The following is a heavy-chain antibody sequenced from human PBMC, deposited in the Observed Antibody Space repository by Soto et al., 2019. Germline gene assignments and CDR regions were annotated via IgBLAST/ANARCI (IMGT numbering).Heavy chain of an antibody. CDR2: IFWDDDK. Sequence: QITLKESGPTLVKPTQTLTLSCSFSGFSLSTSGVAVGWIRQPPGKALEWLAIIFWDDDKRYSPSLKSRLTITKDISKNQVVLTMTNMDPVDTATYYSAHSPYSSSSKGAFDIWGQGTMVTVSS. CDR1: GFSLSTSGVA. J-gene: IGHJ3*02. CDR3: AHSPYSSSSKGAFDI. D-gene: IGHD6-13*01. V-gene: IGHV2-5*02.